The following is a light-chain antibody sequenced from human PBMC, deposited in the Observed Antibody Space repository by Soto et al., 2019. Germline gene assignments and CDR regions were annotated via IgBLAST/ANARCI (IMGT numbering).Light chain of an antibody. CDR2: DAS. CDR3: QQYNNWRT. CDR1: QSVDSN. J-gene: IGKJ1*01. V-gene: IGKV3-15*01. Sequence: EIVMTQSPATLSVSPGERATLSCRASQSVDSNLAWYQQKPGQPPRLLIYDASTRATGIPARISGSGSGTEFTLTISILQSEDFAVYYCQQYNNWRTFGQGSKVDIK.